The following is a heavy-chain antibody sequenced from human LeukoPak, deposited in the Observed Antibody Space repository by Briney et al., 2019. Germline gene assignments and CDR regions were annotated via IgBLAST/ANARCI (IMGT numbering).Heavy chain of an antibody. CDR2: ISAYNGNT. CDR3: ARARDDFYFDY. Sequence: ASVKVSCKASGYTFTSYDINWVRQAPGQGLEWMGWISAYNGNTNYAQKLQGRVTMTTDTSTSTAYMELRSLRSDDTAVYYCARARDDFYFDYWGQGTLVTVSS. J-gene: IGHJ4*02. CDR1: GYTFTSYD. D-gene: IGHD3-3*01. V-gene: IGHV1-18*01.